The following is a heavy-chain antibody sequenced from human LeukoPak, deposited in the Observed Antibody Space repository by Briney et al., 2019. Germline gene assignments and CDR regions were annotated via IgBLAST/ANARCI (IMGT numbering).Heavy chain of an antibody. J-gene: IGHJ5*02. D-gene: IGHD4-11*01. Sequence: GGSLRLSCAASGFTFSSYAMHWVRQAPGKGLEWVAVIWYDGGNKYYADSVKGRFTISRDNSKNTLYLQMNSLRAEDTAVYYCASRATVTTDRFWFDPWGQGTLVTVSS. CDR2: IWYDGGNK. CDR1: GFTFSSYA. V-gene: IGHV3-30*19. CDR3: ASRATVTTDRFWFDP.